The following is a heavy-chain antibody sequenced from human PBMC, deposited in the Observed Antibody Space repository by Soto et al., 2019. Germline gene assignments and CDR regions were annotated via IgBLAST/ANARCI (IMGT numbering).Heavy chain of an antibody. CDR1: GFTISTYA. CDR2: VTGSGGQI. CDR3: AKDAVYKDGLWLMDS. Sequence: GSLRLSCAASGFTISTYAMTWVRQAPGKGLECVSGVTGSGGQIHYADSVKGRFTISKDNSKNTLYLQMSSLREEDTALYYCAKDAVYKDGLWLMDSWGQGTLVTVSS. V-gene: IGHV3-23*01. J-gene: IGHJ5*02. D-gene: IGHD2-21*01.